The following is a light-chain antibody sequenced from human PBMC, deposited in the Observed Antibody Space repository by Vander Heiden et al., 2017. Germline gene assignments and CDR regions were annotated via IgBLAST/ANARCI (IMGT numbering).Light chain of an antibody. CDR1: QGIGTS. V-gene: IGKV1-39*01. Sequence: DIQMTQSPSSLSASIGDRVTITCRASQGIGTSLNWYQQITGKAPKILIYTASTLQGGVPSRFSGSGSGTDFTLTITSLQPEDFAIYHCQQTYSSPLTFGGGTKVEI. CDR3: QQTYSSPLT. CDR2: TAS. J-gene: IGKJ4*01.